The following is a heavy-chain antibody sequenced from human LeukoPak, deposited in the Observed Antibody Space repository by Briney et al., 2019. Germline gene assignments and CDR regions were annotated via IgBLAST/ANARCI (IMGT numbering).Heavy chain of an antibody. CDR1: GGTLSSYT. Sequence: SVKVSCKASGGTLSSYTISWVRQAPGQGLEWMGGIIPVFGTPNYAQKFQGRVTVTTDESTNTAYMELISLRSEDTAVYYCAXGNXXXXXXXXXXXXXYDPWGQGTLVTVSS. J-gene: IGHJ5*02. CDR2: IIPVFGTP. CDR3: AXGNXXXXXXXXXXXXXYDP. V-gene: IGHV1-69*05. D-gene: IGHD1-1*01.